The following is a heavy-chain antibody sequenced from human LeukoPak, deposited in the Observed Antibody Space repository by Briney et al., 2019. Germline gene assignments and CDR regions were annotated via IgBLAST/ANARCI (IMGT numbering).Heavy chain of an antibody. CDR1: GGSFSGYY. V-gene: IGHV4-34*01. CDR2: INHSGST. D-gene: IGHD4-23*01. CDR3: ARVMTTVVTPGYFDY. J-gene: IGHJ4*02. Sequence: SETLSLTRAVYGGSFSGYYWSWIRQPPGKGLEWIGEINHSGSTNYNPSLKSRVTISVDTSKNQFSLELSSVTAADTAVYYCARVMTTVVTPGYFDYWGQGTLVTVSS.